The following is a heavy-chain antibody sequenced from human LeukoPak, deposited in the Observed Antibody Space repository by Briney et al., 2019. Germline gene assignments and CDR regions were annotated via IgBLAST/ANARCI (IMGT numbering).Heavy chain of an antibody. Sequence: SQTLSLTCALSGDSVSSNSAAWNWIRQSPSRGLEWLGRTYYRSKWYNDYAVSVKSRITINPDTSKNQFSLQLNSVTPEDTAVYYCARGSPDYYDSSGLIGAFDIWGQGTMVTVSS. CDR2: TYYRSKWYN. CDR1: GDSVSSNSAA. D-gene: IGHD3-22*01. V-gene: IGHV6-1*01. CDR3: ARGSPDYYDSSGLIGAFDI. J-gene: IGHJ3*02.